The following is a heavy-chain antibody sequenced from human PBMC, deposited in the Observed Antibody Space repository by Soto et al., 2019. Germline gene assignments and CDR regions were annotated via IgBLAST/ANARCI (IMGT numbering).Heavy chain of an antibody. CDR2: ISGSGGST. V-gene: IGHV3-23*01. D-gene: IGHD3-9*01. CDR3: AKDGNDILTGYYVYYFDY. CDR1: GFTFGSYA. Sequence: PGGSLRLSCAASGFTFGSYAMSWVRQAPGKGLEWVSAISGSGGSTYYADSVKGRFTISRDNSKNTLYLQMNSLRAEDTAVYYCAKDGNDILTGYYVYYFDYWGQGTLVTVSS. J-gene: IGHJ4*02.